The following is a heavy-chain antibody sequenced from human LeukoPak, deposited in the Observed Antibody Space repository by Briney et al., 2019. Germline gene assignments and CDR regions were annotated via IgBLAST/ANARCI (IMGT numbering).Heavy chain of an antibody. V-gene: IGHV4-31*03. Sequence: SQTLSLTCTASGGSISSGSYYWSWIRQHPGKVLEWIGYIYYSGSTYYNPSLKSRVTISVDTSKNQFSLKLSSVTAADTAVYYCARTYSGSYGDAFDIWGQGTMVTVSS. J-gene: IGHJ3*02. CDR2: IYYSGST. CDR3: ARTYSGSYGDAFDI. CDR1: GGSISSGSYY. D-gene: IGHD1-26*01.